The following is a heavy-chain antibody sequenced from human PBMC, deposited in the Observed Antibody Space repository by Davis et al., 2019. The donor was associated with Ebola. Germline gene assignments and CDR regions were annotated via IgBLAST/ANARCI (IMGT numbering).Heavy chain of an antibody. V-gene: IGHV3-30*02. J-gene: IGHJ4*02. CDR3: ARCRSGIYSAVDY. D-gene: IGHD1-26*01. CDR1: GFTFSSYG. CDR2: IQYDGGDE. Sequence: GESLKISCAASGFTFSSYGMHWVRQAPGKGLEWVTFIQYDGGDEYYGDSVKGRFTISRDNSKNTLYLQMNSLRADDTAVYYCARCRSGIYSAVDYWGQGTLVTVSS.